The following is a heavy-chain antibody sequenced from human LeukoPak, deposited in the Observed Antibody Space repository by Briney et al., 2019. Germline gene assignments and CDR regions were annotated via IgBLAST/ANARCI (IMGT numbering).Heavy chain of an antibody. CDR3: ARDRGIENGDYYLFDY. CDR2: IYYSGNT. J-gene: IGHJ4*02. D-gene: IGHD4-17*01. CDR1: GGSISSYY. Sequence: SETLSLTCTVSGGSISSYYWSWIRQPPGKGLEWIGYIYYSGNTHYNPSLKSRATISVDTSKNQFSLKLSSVTAADTAVYYCARDRGIENGDYYLFDYWGQGTLVTVSS. V-gene: IGHV4-59*01.